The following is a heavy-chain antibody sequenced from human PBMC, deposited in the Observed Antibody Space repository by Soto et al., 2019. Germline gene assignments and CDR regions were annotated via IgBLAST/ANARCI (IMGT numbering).Heavy chain of an antibody. Sequence: PGGSLRLSCAASGFTFSSYAIHWVRQAPGKGLEWVSTISRTADTTYYADSVKGRFTISRDNSKNTVYLQMNSLRAEDTAVYYCARGVAATVWYYYGMDVWGQGTTVTVSS. D-gene: IGHD2-15*01. V-gene: IGHV3-23*01. CDR1: GFTFSSYA. CDR3: ARGVAATVWYYYGMDV. J-gene: IGHJ6*02. CDR2: ISRTADTT.